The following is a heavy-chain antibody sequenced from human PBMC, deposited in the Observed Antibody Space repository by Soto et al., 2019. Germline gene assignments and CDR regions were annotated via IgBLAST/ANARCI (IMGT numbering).Heavy chain of an antibody. CDR1: GFTFSTHA. J-gene: IGHJ4*02. V-gene: IGHV3-23*01. Sequence: GGSLRLSCAASGFTFSTHAASWVSQCPWKWLQWVSGISRSGDGTYYADSVKGRFTISRDNSKNTLYQQMKSLRAEQPAVYYCAVRRIGSYFDSWGQGTLVTVSS. CDR3: AVRRIGSYFDS. CDR2: ISRSGDGT. D-gene: IGHD3-10*01.